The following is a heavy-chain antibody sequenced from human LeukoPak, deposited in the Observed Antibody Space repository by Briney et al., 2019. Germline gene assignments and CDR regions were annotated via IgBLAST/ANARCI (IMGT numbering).Heavy chain of an antibody. D-gene: IGHD5-24*01. V-gene: IGHV3-23*01. CDR1: GFTFSSYA. J-gene: IGHJ4*02. CDR2: ISGSGGST. CDR3: AKDNSGGGILEMATTYFDY. Sequence: GASLRLSCAASGFTFSSYAMSWVRQAPGKGLEWVSAISGSGGSTYYADSVKGRFTISGDNSKNTLYLQMNSLRAEDTAVYYCAKDNSGGGILEMATTYFDYWGQGTLVTVSS.